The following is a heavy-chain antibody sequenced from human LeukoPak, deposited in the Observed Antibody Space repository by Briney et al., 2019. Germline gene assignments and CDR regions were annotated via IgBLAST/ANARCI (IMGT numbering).Heavy chain of an antibody. CDR2: INPNSGGT. D-gene: IGHD2-2*02. CDR3: ARTPTRIPAAILGY. V-gene: IGHV1-2*02. Sequence: ASVKVSCKASGYTFTGYYMHWVRQAPGQGLEWMGWINPNSGGTNYAQKFQGRVTMTRDTSISTAYMEMRRLRSDDTAVYYCARTPTRIPAAILGYWGQGTLVTVSS. J-gene: IGHJ4*02. CDR1: GYTFTGYY.